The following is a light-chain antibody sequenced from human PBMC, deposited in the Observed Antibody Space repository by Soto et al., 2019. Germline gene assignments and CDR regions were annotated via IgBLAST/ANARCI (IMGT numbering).Light chain of an antibody. CDR2: DAS. Sequence: DIQMTQSPSTLSASVGDRVTITCGASQSISSWLAWYQQKPGKAPNLLIYDASSLEGGVPSRFSGSGSGTEFTLTISSLQPDDFATYYCQHYHSYPLTFGQGTKVEIK. V-gene: IGKV1-5*01. CDR1: QSISSW. J-gene: IGKJ1*01. CDR3: QHYHSYPLT.